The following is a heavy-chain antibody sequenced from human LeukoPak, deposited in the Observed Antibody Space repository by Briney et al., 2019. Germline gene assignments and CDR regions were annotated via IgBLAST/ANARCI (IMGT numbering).Heavy chain of an antibody. CDR2: ISSSGSTI. Sequence: PGGSLRLSCAASGFTFSSYEMNWVRQAPGKGLEWVSYISSSGSTIYYADSVKGRFTISRDNAKNSLYLQMNSLRAEDTAVYYCARDLPVYYYGSGSYSGYYGMDDWGKGTTVTVSS. CDR3: ARDLPVYYYGSGSYSGYYGMDD. V-gene: IGHV3-48*03. CDR1: GFTFSSYE. D-gene: IGHD3-10*01. J-gene: IGHJ6*04.